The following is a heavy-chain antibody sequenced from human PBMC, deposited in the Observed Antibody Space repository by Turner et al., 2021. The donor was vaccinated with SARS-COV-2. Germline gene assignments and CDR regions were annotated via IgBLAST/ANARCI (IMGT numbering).Heavy chain of an antibody. D-gene: IGHD5-18*01. J-gene: IGHJ6*02. CDR2: ISSNGYST. V-gene: IGHV3-64D*06. CDR3: EDGYSYGSMDV. CDR1: GFTFSSYA. Sequence: EVQLVESGGGLVQPGGSLRLSCSASGFTFSSYAMHWVRQAPGKGLEYVSAISSNGYSTYYADSVKGRFTISRDNSKNTLYLQMSSLRAEDTAVYYCEDGYSYGSMDVWGQGTTVTVSS.